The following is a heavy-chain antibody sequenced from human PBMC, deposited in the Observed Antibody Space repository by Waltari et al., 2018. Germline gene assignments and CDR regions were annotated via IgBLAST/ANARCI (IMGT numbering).Heavy chain of an antibody. D-gene: IGHD6-19*01. J-gene: IGHJ4*02. V-gene: IGHV4-38-2*01. CDR2: IYHSRST. Sequence: QVQLQESGPGLVKPSETLSLTCAVSGYSISRGYYWGWIRQPPGKGMEWIVSIYHSRSTYHHPSLSIRVTISVDTSNNQFSLKLISVTAADTAVYYCARKYSSGLHFDYWGQGTLVTVSS. CDR1: GYSISRGYY. CDR3: ARKYSSGLHFDY.